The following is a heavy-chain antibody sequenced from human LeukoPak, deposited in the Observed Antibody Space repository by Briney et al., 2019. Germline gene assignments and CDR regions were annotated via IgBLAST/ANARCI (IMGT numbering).Heavy chain of an antibody. J-gene: IGHJ4*02. D-gene: IGHD3-10*01. Sequence: SETLSLTCAVYGGSFSGYYWSWIRQPPGKGLEWIGEINHSGSTNYNPSLKSRVTISVDTSKNQSSLKLSSVTAADTAVYYCASIMYYYGSGIWGQGTLVTVFS. V-gene: IGHV4-34*01. CDR3: ASIMYYYGSGI. CDR1: GGSFSGYY. CDR2: INHSGST.